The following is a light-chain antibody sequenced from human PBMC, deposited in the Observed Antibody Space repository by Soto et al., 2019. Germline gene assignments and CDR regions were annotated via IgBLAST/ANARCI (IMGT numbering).Light chain of an antibody. J-gene: IGLJ1*01. V-gene: IGLV2-8*01. CDR1: RSNVGGYNC. CDR3: SSCGDNDIYV. CDR2: EVN. Sequence: QSALTQPPSASGSPGQSVTISCTGTRSNVGGYNCVPWYQQYPGKVPKLMISEVNKRPSGVPDRFSGSKSGNTASLTVTGLQAEDEADYYCSSCGDNDIYVFGTGTKLTVL.